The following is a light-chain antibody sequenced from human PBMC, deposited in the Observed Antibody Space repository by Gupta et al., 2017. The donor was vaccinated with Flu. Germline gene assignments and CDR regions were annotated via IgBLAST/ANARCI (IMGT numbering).Light chain of an antibody. CDR2: RNS. Sequence: SSSNIASKYVYWYQQFPGAAPKLLIHRNSQRPSGVPDRFSGSKSGTSASLAITGLRSEDAADYYCATWDDVLAGPVFGGGTKVTVL. V-gene: IGLV1-47*01. CDR3: ATWDDVLAGPV. J-gene: IGLJ3*02. CDR1: SSNIASKY.